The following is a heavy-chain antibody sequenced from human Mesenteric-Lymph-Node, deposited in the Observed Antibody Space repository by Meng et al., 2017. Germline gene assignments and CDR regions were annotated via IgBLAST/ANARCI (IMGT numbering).Heavy chain of an antibody. CDR3: AKIGVTFDAFDN. J-gene: IGHJ3*02. CDR2: INQGGSEK. CDR1: GFTFSSYA. D-gene: IGHD2-21*02. Sequence: GESLKISCAASGFTFSSYAMHWVRQAPGKGLEWVANINQGGSEKYFMDSLMGRFTISRDNAKNSLYLQMNNLRAEDTAVYYCAKIGVTFDAFDNWGQGTMVTVSS. V-gene: IGHV3-7*01.